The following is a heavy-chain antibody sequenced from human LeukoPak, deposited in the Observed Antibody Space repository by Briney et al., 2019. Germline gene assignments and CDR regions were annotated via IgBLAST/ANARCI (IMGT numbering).Heavy chain of an antibody. CDR1: GHSISSSYY. CDR2: INHSGST. Sequence: SETLSLTCTVSGHSISSSYYWGWIRQPPGKGLEWIGNINHSGSTYFNPSLKSRVTISVDTSKNQFSLKLSSVTAADTAVYYCAREGYYNKAPDYWGQGTLVTVSS. J-gene: IGHJ4*02. V-gene: IGHV4-38-2*02. CDR3: AREGYYNKAPDY. D-gene: IGHD3-22*01.